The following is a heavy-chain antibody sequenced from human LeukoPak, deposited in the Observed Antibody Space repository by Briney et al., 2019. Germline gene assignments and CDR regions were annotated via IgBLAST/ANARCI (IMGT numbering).Heavy chain of an antibody. J-gene: IGHJ4*02. D-gene: IGHD3-22*01. CDR1: GGSISSSSYY. V-gene: IGHV4-39*02. CDR2: IYYSGST. Sequence: SETLSLTCTVSGGSISSSSYYWGWIRQPPGKGLEWIGTIYYSGSTYYNPSLKSRVTISVDTSKNQFSLKLSSVTAADTAVYYCARDGTDYYDSSVDYWGQGTLVTVSS. CDR3: ARDGTDYYDSSVDY.